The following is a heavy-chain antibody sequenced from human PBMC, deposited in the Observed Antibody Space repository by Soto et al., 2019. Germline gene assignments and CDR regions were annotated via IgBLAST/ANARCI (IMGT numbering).Heavy chain of an antibody. V-gene: IGHV1-2*04. CDR1: GYTFTGDY. Sequence: ASVKVSCKASGYTFTGDYMHWVRQAPGQGLEWMGWINPNSGGTNYAQKFQGWVTMTRDTSISTAYMELSRLRSDDTAVYYCARMGFKGTAMPIRLAGGMDVWGQGTTVTVSS. CDR2: INPNSGGT. CDR3: ARMGFKGTAMPIRLAGGMDV. J-gene: IGHJ6*02. D-gene: IGHD5-18*01.